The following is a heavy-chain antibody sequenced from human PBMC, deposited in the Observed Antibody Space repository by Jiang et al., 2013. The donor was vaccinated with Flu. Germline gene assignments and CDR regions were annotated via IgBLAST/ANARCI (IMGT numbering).Heavy chain of an antibody. J-gene: IGHJ5*02. Sequence: GSVKGRFTISRDNAKNSLFLQMNSLRADDTAVYYCARGMEPWGQGTLVTVSS. V-gene: IGHV3-7*01. D-gene: IGHD2-8*01. CDR3: ARGMEP.